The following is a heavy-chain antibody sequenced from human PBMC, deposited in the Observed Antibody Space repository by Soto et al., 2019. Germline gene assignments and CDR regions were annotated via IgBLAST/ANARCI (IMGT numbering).Heavy chain of an antibody. J-gene: IGHJ4*02. CDR1: GDTFSGYP. V-gene: IGHV1-69*11. D-gene: IGHD3-10*01. Sequence: SVKVSCKASGDTFSGYPINWVRQAPGEGLEWMGRIIPVIGTTNDAQRFEGRVTFTADESTNTAYMELRGLLSGDTAVYYCARDGGFGELKYWGPGTLVTVSS. CDR3: ARDGGFGELKY. CDR2: IIPVIGTT.